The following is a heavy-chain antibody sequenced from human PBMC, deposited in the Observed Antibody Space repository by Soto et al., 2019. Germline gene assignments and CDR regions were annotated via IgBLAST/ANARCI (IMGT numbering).Heavy chain of an antibody. CDR3: AIMGEALAGNDYYYGMDV. CDR1: GFTFSDHY. Sequence: EVQLVESGGGLVQPGGSLRLSCAASGFTFSDHYMDWVRQAPGKGLEWVGRTRNKANSYTTEYAASVKGRFTISRDDLKNSLYLQMNSLKTEDTAVYYCAIMGEALAGNDYYYGMDVWGQGTTVTVSS. D-gene: IGHD6-19*01. V-gene: IGHV3-72*01. CDR2: TRNKANSYTT. J-gene: IGHJ6*02.